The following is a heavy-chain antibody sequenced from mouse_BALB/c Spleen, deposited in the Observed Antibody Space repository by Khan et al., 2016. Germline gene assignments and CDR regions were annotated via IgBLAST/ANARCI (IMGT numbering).Heavy chain of an antibody. Sequence: EVQLQESGPSLVKLSQTLSFTCSVTGDFITSGYWNWIRKSPGNKLEYMGYISHSGSTYYNPSLKSRISITRDTSKNQYYLQLNSATTEDIATYYCARSDCSHSVRGIVYWGLGTSVTVSS. CDR2: ISHSGST. J-gene: IGHJ4*01. CDR3: ARSDCSHSVRGIVY. D-gene: IGHD2-12*01. V-gene: IGHV3-8*02. CDR1: GDFITSGY.